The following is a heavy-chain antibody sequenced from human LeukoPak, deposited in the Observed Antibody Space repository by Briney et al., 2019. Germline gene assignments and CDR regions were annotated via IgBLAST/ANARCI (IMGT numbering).Heavy chain of an antibody. D-gene: IGHD6-13*01. V-gene: IGHV3-23*01. CDR2: ISGSGGST. CDR1: GFTFSSYA. Sequence: GGSLRLSCAAPGFTFSSYAMSWVRQAPGKGLEWVSAISGSGGSTYYADSVKGRFTISRDNSKNTLYLQMNSLRAEDTAVYYCAKVKWAAAGAEYFQHWGQGTLVTVSS. J-gene: IGHJ1*01. CDR3: AKVKWAAAGAEYFQH.